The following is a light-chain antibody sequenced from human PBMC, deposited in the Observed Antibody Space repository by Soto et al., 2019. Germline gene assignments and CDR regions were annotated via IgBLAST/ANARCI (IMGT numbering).Light chain of an antibody. Sequence: QSVLTQPASVSGSPGQSITISCTGTSSDVGTYNLVSWYQQHPGKAPKLFIYDVSNRPSGVSNRFSGSKSGNTASLTISGLQAEDDDFYCCSSYTDTNPLVFGGGTKLTVL. J-gene: IGLJ3*02. CDR1: SSDVGTYNL. CDR2: DVS. V-gene: IGLV2-14*02. CDR3: SSYTDTNPLV.